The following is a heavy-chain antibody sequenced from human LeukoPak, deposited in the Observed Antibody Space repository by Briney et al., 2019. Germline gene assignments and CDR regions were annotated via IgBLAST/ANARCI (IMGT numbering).Heavy chain of an antibody. Sequence: SETLSLTCAVYGGSFSGYYWSWIRQPPGKGLEWIGEINHSGSTNYNPSLKSRVTISVDTSKNQFSLKLSSVTAADTAVYYCARKTYYYGSGGYYKGWFDPWGQGTLVTVSS. CDR3: ARKTYYYGSGGYYKGWFDP. V-gene: IGHV4-34*01. CDR2: INHSGST. J-gene: IGHJ5*02. CDR1: GGSFSGYY. D-gene: IGHD3-10*01.